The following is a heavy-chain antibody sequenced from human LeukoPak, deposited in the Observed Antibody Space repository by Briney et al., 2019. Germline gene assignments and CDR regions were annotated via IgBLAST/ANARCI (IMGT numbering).Heavy chain of an antibody. CDR1: GFSFSRYW. CDR3: ARGVPPCFDP. J-gene: IGHJ5*02. Sequence: PGGSLRLSCAASGFSFSRYWMHWVRHSPGKGLVWVSRINKDGSTTTYADSVKGRFTISRDNAKKTLHLQMNSLRAEDTAVYYCARGVPPCFDPWGQGTLVTVSS. CDR2: INKDGSTT. D-gene: IGHD3-10*01. V-gene: IGHV3-74*03.